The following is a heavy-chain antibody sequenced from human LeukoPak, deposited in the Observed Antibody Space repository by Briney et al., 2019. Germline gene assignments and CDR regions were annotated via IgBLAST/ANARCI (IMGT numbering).Heavy chain of an antibody. D-gene: IGHD2-15*01. CDR2: IYNSGTT. CDR3: AQGSYYFDY. Sequence: SETLSLTCTVSGGSISSSSYYWSWVRQPPGKGLEWIGYIYNSGTTKYNPSLKSRVTISGDTSKNQFSLKLSSVTAADTAVYYCAQGSYYFDYWGQGTLVTVSS. J-gene: IGHJ4*02. V-gene: IGHV4-61*01. CDR1: GGSISSSSYY.